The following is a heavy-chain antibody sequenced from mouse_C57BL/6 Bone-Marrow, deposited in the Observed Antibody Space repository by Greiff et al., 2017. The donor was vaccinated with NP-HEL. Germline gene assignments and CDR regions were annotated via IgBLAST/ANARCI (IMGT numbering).Heavy chain of an antibody. V-gene: IGHV14-4*01. CDR1: GFNIKDDY. Sequence: VQLKQSGAELVRPGASVKLSCTASGFNIKDDYMHWVKQRHEQGLEWIGWIDPENGDTEYASKFQGKATITADTSSNTAYLQLSSLTSEDTAVYYCTTGGSAYYFDYWGQGTTLTVSS. CDR2: IDPENGDT. CDR3: TTGGSAYYFDY. D-gene: IGHD1-1*01. J-gene: IGHJ2*01.